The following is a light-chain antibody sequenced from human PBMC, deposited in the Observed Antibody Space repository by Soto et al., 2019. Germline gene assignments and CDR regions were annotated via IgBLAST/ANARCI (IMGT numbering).Light chain of an antibody. CDR3: AAWDDSLSGRGV. J-gene: IGLJ2*01. CDR1: SSNIGNNY. Sequence: QAVVTQPPSASGTPGQRVTISCSGSSSNIGNNYVYWYQMVPGTAPKLLIYRNNQRPSGVPDRFSGSRSGTSASLAISGLRSEDEADDYCAAWDDSLSGRGVFGGGTKLTVL. CDR2: RNN. V-gene: IGLV1-47*01.